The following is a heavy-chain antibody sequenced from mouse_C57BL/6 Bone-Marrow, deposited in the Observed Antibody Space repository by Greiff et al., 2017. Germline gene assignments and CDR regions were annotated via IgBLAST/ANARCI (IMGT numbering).Heavy chain of an antibody. Sequence: VQLKESGGGLVKPGGSLKLSCAASGFTFSDYGMHWVRQAPEKGLEWVAYISSGSSTIYYADTGKGRFTIARDNAKNTLFLQMTSLRSEDTAMYYCARGYYSNYGGYAMDYWGQGTSVTVSS. V-gene: IGHV5-17*01. CDR3: ARGYYSNYGGYAMDY. CDR2: ISSGSSTI. D-gene: IGHD2-5*01. J-gene: IGHJ4*01. CDR1: GFTFSDYG.